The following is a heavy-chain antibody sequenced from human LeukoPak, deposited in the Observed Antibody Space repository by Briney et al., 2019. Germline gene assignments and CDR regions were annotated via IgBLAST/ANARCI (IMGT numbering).Heavy chain of an antibody. J-gene: IGHJ4*02. CDR1: GGSFSGYY. D-gene: IGHD6-6*01. CDR3: ASPSSSPPVH. CDR2: INHSGST. V-gene: IGHV4-34*01. Sequence: SETLSLTCAVYGGSFSGYYWSWIRQPPGKGLEWIGEINHSGSTNYNPSLKSRVTISVDTSKNQFSLKLSSVTAADTAVYYCASPSSSPPVHWGQGTLVTVSS.